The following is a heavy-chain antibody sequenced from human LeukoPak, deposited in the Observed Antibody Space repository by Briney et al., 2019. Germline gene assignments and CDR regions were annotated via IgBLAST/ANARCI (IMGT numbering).Heavy chain of an antibody. CDR2: ISGSGDST. V-gene: IGHV3-23*01. CDR3: ANDFDY. J-gene: IGHJ4*02. Sequence: GGSLRLSCAASGFALSSYAMSWVRQAPGKGLEWVSLISGSGDSTYYADSVKGRFTISRDNSKNTLYLQLNSLRAEDTALYYCANDFDYWGQGTLVTVSS. CDR1: GFALSSYA.